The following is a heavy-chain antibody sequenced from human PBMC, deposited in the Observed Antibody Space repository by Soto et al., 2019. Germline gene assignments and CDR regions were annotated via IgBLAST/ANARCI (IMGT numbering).Heavy chain of an antibody. CDR1: GFTFSSYG. J-gene: IGHJ6*02. CDR2: ISYDGSNK. Sequence: PGGSLRLSCAASGFTFSSYGMHWVRQAPGKGLEWVAVISYDGSNKYYADSVKGRFTISRDNSKNTLYLQMNSLRAEDTAVYYCAKDARLSRFLEWLPYGMDVWGQGTTVTVSS. CDR3: AKDARLSRFLEWLPYGMDV. D-gene: IGHD3-3*01. V-gene: IGHV3-30*18.